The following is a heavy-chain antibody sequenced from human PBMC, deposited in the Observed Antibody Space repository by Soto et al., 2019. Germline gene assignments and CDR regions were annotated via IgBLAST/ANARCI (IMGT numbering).Heavy chain of an antibody. D-gene: IGHD6-13*01. CDR3: ARHGRIAAAGYYYMDV. CDR2: IYYSGST. J-gene: IGHJ6*03. V-gene: IGHV4-59*08. CDR1: GGSISSYY. Sequence: PSETLSITCTVSGGSISSYYLSWIRQPPGKGLEWIGYIYYSGSTNYNPSLKSRVTISVDTSKNQFSLKLSSVTAADTAVYYCARHGRIAAAGYYYMDVWGKGTTVTVSS.